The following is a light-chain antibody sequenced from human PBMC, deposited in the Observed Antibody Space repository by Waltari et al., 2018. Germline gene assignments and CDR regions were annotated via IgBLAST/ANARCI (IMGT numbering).Light chain of an antibody. Sequence: IVLTQSPGILSLSPGDRATLSCRASRPLTTNLAWYQQRIGQAPRLLIYGASTRATGFPTRFSGSGSGTEFTLTITSLQSEDYALYFCQQYNNWPYTFGQGTQLDIK. CDR1: RPLTTN. V-gene: IGKV3-15*01. CDR3: QQYNNWPYT. CDR2: GAS. J-gene: IGKJ2*01.